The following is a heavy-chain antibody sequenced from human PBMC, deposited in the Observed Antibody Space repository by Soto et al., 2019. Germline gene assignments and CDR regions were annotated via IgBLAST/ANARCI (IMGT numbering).Heavy chain of an antibody. Sequence: GASVKVSCKASGYTFTYRYLHWVRQAPGQALEWMGWITPFNGNTNYAQKFQDRVTITRDRSMSTAYMELSSLRSEDTAMYYCASRSDSGGYNDAFDFWGQGTMVTVSS. J-gene: IGHJ3*01. CDR2: ITPFNGNT. CDR1: GYTFTYRY. CDR3: ASRSDSGGYNDAFDF. V-gene: IGHV1-45*02. D-gene: IGHD3-22*01.